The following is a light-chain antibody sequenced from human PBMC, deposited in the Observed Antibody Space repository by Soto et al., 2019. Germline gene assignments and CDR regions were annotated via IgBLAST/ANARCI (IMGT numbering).Light chain of an antibody. V-gene: IGKV1-27*01. J-gene: IGKJ4*01. CDR3: QQYDTAPLT. Sequence: DFQLTQSPSSLSASVGDRVTITCRASQGFSNALAWFQQKPGKVPKLLIYAASTLQSGVPSRFSGSGSGTDFTLAISSLQPEDVATYYCQQYDTAPLTFGGGTKAEIK. CDR2: AAS. CDR1: QGFSNA.